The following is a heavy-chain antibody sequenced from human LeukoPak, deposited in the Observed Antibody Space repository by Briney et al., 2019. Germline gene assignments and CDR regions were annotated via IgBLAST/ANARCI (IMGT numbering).Heavy chain of an antibody. V-gene: IGHV6-1*01. J-gene: IGHJ4*02. CDR1: GDSVSSNSAV. CDR2: TYYRSKWYN. CDR3: ARGGSYSFDY. D-gene: IGHD1-26*01. Sequence: SQTLSPTCDISGDSVSSNSAVWNWIRQSPSRGLEWLGRTYYRSKWYNDYAVSVISRISINPDTSKNQFSLQLDSVTPEDTAVYYCARGGSYSFDYWGQGTLVTVSS.